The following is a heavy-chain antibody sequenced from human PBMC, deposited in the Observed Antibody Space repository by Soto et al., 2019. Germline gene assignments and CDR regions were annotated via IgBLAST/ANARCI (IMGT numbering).Heavy chain of an antibody. CDR2: IYKSTTT. D-gene: IGHD2-15*01. CDR1: GDSISTVDYF. V-gene: IGHV4-30-4*01. J-gene: IGHJ5*01. Sequence: QVHLLESGPGLVKPSQTLSLTCSVSGDSISTVDYFWAWIRQPPGQALEYIGYIYKSTTTYYNPSFESRVATSLDTTKSQFSLNVTSVTAADTAVYFCARGRYCLAGRCFPNWFDSWAQGTLVTVSS. CDR3: ARGRYCLAGRCFPNWFDS.